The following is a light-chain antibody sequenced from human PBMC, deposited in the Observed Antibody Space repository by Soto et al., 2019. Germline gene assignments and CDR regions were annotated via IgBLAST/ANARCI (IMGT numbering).Light chain of an antibody. CDR2: DVS. Sequence: QSALTQPASVSGSPGQSITISCTGTSSDVGGYNYVSWYQQHPGKAPKLMIYDVSNRPPGVSNRFSGSKSGNTASLTISGLQAEDEPDYYCSSYTSSSTDVVLGGGTKLTVL. J-gene: IGLJ2*01. CDR1: SSDVGGYNY. CDR3: SSYTSSSTDVV. V-gene: IGLV2-14*01.